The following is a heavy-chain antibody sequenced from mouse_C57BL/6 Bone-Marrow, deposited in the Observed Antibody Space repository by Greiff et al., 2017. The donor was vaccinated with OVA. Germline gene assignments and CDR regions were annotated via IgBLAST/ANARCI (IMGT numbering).Heavy chain of an antibody. CDR1: GYTFTSYW. J-gene: IGHJ2*01. V-gene: IGHV1-50*01. CDR3: AREKGTTVVEDY. CDR2: IDPSDSYN. D-gene: IGHD1-1*01. Sequence: VQLQQPGAELVKPGASVKLSCKASGYTFTSYWMKWVQQRPGPGLEWIGKIDPSDSYNHYNQKFKGKATLTVDTYSSTAYMQLSSLPSEYSAVYYCAREKGTTVVEDYWGQGTTLTVSS.